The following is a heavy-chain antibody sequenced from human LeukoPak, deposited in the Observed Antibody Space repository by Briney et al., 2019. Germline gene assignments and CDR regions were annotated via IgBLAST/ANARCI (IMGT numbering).Heavy chain of an antibody. CDR3: GRHGTGYFDY. CDR1: VGSISSGGSY. J-gene: IGHJ4*02. CDR2: IYYSGST. V-gene: IGHV4-61*08. Sequence: ETLSDTCTVSVGSISSGGSYCCWIRQHPGKGLEWIGYIYYSGSTNYNPSLNSRVTISVDTSKNQFSLRLSSVTAADTAMYYCGRHGTGYFDYWGQGAM. D-gene: IGHD1-26*01.